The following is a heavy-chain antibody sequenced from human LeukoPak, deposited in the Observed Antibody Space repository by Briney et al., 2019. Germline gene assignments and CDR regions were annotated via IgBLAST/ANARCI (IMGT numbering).Heavy chain of an antibody. CDR1: GGSISSYY. Sequence: PSETLSLTCSVSGGSISSYYCSWIRQPAGKGLEWIGRIYTSGSTDYNPSLKSRITMSIDTSKNHFSLKLSSVTAADTGVYFCAREDSSSWGPFDYWGQGTLVTVSS. V-gene: IGHV4-4*07. CDR2: IYTSGST. D-gene: IGHD6-6*01. CDR3: AREDSSSWGPFDY. J-gene: IGHJ4*02.